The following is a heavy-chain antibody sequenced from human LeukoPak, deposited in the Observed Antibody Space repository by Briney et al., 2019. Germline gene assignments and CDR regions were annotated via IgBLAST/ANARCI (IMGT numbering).Heavy chain of an antibody. Sequence: PGGSLRLSCAASGFSFRNYAMSWVRQAPGRGLEWVSAISGSGGSTYYADSVKGRFTISRDNSKNTLYLQMNSLRADDPAVYYCAKDGVGVSGEFSFAAWGQGSLSPSPQ. CDR3: AKDGVGVSGEFSFAA. CDR2: ISGSGGST. D-gene: IGHD3-10*01. CDR1: GFSFRNYA. V-gene: IGHV3-23*01. J-gene: IGHJ5*02.